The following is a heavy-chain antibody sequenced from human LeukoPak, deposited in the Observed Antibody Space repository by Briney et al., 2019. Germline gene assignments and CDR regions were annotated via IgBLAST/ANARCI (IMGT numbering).Heavy chain of an antibody. J-gene: IGHJ4*02. Sequence: GASVKVSCKASGNSNIHWVRQTPGQGPEWMGLIRPSGGGTSYAQKFQGRVTMTRDRSTSIVYMELSNLRSEDTAVYFCASGGYDWDAYDYWGQGTPVTVSS. CDR2: IRPSGGGT. CDR3: ASGGYDWDAYDY. V-gene: IGHV1-46*01. D-gene: IGHD5-12*01. CDR1: GNSN.